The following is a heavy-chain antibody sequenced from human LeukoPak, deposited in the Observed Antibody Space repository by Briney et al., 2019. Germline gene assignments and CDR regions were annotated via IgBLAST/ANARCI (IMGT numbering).Heavy chain of an antibody. Sequence: PSETLSLTCAVYGGSFSGYYWSWIRQPPGKGLEWIGEINHSGSTNYNPSLKSRVTISVDTSKNQFSLQLNSVTPEDTAVYYCAREYNWNYVPNWFDPWGQGTLVTVSS. CDR3: AREYNWNYVPNWFDP. V-gene: IGHV4-34*01. CDR1: GGSFSGYY. CDR2: INHSGST. D-gene: IGHD1-7*01. J-gene: IGHJ5*02.